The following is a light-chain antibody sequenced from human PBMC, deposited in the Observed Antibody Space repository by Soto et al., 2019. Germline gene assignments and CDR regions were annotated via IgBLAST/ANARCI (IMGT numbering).Light chain of an antibody. CDR1: QSVSSK. Sequence: EIVLTQSPGPLSVSPGERATLSCRASQSVSSKLAWYQQKPGQAPRLLFYGASTGATGIPARFSGSGSETEFTLSISILQSEDFAVYYCQQYNKWPGTLGQGTKVEIK. V-gene: IGKV3-15*01. CDR2: GAS. CDR3: QQYNKWPGT. J-gene: IGKJ1*01.